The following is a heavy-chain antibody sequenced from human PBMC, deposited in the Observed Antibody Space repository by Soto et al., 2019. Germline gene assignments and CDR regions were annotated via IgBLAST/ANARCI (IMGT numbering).Heavy chain of an antibody. CDR1: GDSITNGDYY. Sequence: QVHLQESGPGLVKPSQTLSLTCTVSGDSITNGDYYWSWIRQPPGKGLEWIGYIYYSGSTDYDPSLKGRVTISVDMSKNQFSLRLSSVTAADTAVYYCVGSLLDEDFWGQGTLVTVSS. D-gene: IGHD3-3*01. J-gene: IGHJ4*02. CDR2: IYYSGST. CDR3: VGSLLDEDF. V-gene: IGHV4-30-4*01.